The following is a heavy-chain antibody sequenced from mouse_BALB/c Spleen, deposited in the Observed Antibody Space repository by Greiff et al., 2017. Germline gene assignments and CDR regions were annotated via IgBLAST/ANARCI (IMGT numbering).Heavy chain of an antibody. V-gene: IGHV3-6*02. CDR1: GYSITSGYY. Sequence: EVQLVESGPGLVKPSQSLSLTCSVTGYSITSGYYWNWIRQFPGNKLEWMGYISYDGSNNYNPSLKNRISITRDTSKNQFFLKLNSVTTEDTATYYCARTDGNYYYAMDYWGQGTSVTVSS. J-gene: IGHJ4*01. CDR3: ARTDGNYYYAMDY. D-gene: IGHD2-1*01. CDR2: ISYDGSN.